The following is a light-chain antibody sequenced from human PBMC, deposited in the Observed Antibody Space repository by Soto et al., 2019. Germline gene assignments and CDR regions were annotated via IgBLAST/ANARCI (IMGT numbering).Light chain of an antibody. Sequence: QLVLTQPPSASGTPGQRVTISCSGSSSNSGSNYVYWYQQLPGTVPQLLIYRNSERPSGVPDRFSGSKSGTSASLDISGLRSEDEADYYWAAWDDSLSGVVFGGGTKLTVL. V-gene: IGLV1-47*01. CDR3: AAWDDSLSGVV. J-gene: IGLJ2*01. CDR1: SSNSGSNY. CDR2: RNS.